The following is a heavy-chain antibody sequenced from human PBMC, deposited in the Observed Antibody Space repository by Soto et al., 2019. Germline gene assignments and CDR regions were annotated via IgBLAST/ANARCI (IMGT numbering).Heavy chain of an antibody. Sequence: EVQLVESGGGLVQPGGSLRLSCAASGFTVSSNYMSWVRQAPGKGLEWVSVIYSGGSTYYADSVKGRFTISRDNSKNTRYLQMNSLRAEDTAVYYCARGFGRDYVAFDIWGQGTMVTVSS. CDR2: IYSGGST. V-gene: IGHV3-66*01. J-gene: IGHJ3*02. D-gene: IGHD1-26*01. CDR3: ARGFGRDYVAFDI. CDR1: GFTVSSNY.